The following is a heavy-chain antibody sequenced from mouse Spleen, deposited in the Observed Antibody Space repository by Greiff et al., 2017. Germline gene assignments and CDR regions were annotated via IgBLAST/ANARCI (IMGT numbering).Heavy chain of an antibody. CDR1: GYTFTSYW. Sequence: QVQLQQPGAELVMPGASVKLSCKASGYTFTSYWMHWVKQRPGKGLEWIGEIDPSDSYTNYNQKFKGKATLTVDKSSSTAYMQLSSLASEDSAVYYCARWALYGDYGFACWGQGTLVSVSA. D-gene: IGHD2-13*01. CDR2: IDPSDSYT. V-gene: IGHV1-69*01. J-gene: IGHJ3*01. CDR3: ARWALYGDYGFAC.